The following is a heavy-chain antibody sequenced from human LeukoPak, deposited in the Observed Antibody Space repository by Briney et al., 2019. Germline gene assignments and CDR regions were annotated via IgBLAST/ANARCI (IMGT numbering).Heavy chain of an antibody. Sequence: GGSLRLSCAASGFTFTNYGMIWVRHAPGKGLEWVSAISGSGGSTYYADSVKGRFTISRDNSKNTLYLQMNSLRAEDTAVYYSAKGSYGDSPYWYFNLWGRGTLVTVSS. D-gene: IGHD4-17*01. CDR1: GFTFTNYG. J-gene: IGHJ2*01. CDR3: AKGSYGDSPYWYFNL. V-gene: IGHV3-23*01. CDR2: ISGSGGST.